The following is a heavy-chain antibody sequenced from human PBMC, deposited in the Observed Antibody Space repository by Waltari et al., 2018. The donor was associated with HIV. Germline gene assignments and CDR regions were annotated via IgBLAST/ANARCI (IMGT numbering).Heavy chain of an antibody. CDR3: ARGGGSWIQETHYYKAFDV. Sequence: QLLQSGAETRKPGASVKISCKARGYDFTSYGLSWTRRDPGVGLEWVGWICAYDGNLVIDRKFKDRVSLTTDSSTTTAFLEVRSLKVDDTAIYYCARGGGSWIQETHYYKAFDVWGHGTTVIVSS. V-gene: IGHV1-18*01. CDR1: GYDFTSYG. J-gene: IGHJ6*01. CDR2: ICAYDGNL. D-gene: IGHD3-10*01.